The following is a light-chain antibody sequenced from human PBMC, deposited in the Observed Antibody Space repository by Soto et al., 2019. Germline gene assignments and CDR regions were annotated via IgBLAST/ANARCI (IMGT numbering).Light chain of an antibody. CDR1: QGISSY. CDR3: QKYNSESKS. J-gene: IGKJ3*01. CDR2: AAN. Sequence: DIQMTQSPSSLSASVGDRVTITCRASQGISSYLAWYQQKPGKVPKLLIYAANTLQSGVPSRFSGSGSGTDFTLTISSLQPEDVATYYCQKYNSESKSFGPGTKVDIK. V-gene: IGKV1-27*01.